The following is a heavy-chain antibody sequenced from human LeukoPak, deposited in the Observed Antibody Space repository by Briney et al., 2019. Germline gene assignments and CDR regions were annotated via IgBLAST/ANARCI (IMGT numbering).Heavy chain of an antibody. Sequence: SETLSLTCTVSGGSISSYYWSWIRQPPGKGLEWIGYIYYSGSTNYNPSLKSRVTMSVDTSKNQFSLKLSSVTAADTAVYYCARTHSSSWPHYYYYYYGMDVWGQGTTVTVSS. CDR2: IYYSGST. CDR3: ARTHSSSWPHYYYYYYGMDV. J-gene: IGHJ6*02. CDR1: GGSISSYY. D-gene: IGHD6-13*01. V-gene: IGHV4-59*12.